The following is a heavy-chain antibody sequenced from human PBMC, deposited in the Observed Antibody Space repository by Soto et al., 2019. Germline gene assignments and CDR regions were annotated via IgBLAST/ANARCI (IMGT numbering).Heavy chain of an antibody. CDR2: IWYDGSNK. Sequence: GGSLRLSCAASGFTFSSYGMHWVRQVPGKGLEWVAVIWYDGSNKYYADSVKGRFTISRDNSKNTLYLQMNSLRAEDTAVYYCARDRGYKTGTTGYWGQGTLVTVSS. CDR3: ARDRGYKTGTTGY. J-gene: IGHJ4*02. D-gene: IGHD1-7*01. CDR1: GFTFSSYG. V-gene: IGHV3-33*01.